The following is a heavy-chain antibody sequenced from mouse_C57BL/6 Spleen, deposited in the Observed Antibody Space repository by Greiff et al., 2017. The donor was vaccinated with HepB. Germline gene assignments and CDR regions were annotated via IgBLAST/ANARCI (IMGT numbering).Heavy chain of an antibody. V-gene: IGHV2-2*01. Sequence: QVQLKESGPGLVQPSQSLSITCTVSGFSLTSYGVHWVRQSPGKGLEWLGVIWSGGSTDYNAAFISRLSISKDNSKSQVFFKMNSLQADDTAIYYCARNTAYYSNYYYAMDYWGQGTSVTVSS. CDR1: GFSLTSYG. CDR3: ARNTAYYSNYYYAMDY. J-gene: IGHJ4*01. D-gene: IGHD2-5*01. CDR2: IWSGGST.